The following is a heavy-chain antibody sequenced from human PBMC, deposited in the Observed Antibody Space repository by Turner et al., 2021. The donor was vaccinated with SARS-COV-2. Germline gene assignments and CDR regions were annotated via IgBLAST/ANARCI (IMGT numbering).Heavy chain of an antibody. V-gene: IGHV3-30*18. CDR3: VKGGSGWSMEFDY. CDR2: ISYDGSNK. J-gene: IGHJ4*01. CDR1: GFTFSNYG. D-gene: IGHD6-19*01. Sequence: QVQLVESGGGVVQPGRSLRLSCPAAGFTFSNYGMFWVRQAPGKGLAWVALISYDGSNKHYADSVKGRFTISRDNSKNTLFLQMYSLRAEDTAVYYCVKGGSGWSMEFDYWGHGTLVTVSS.